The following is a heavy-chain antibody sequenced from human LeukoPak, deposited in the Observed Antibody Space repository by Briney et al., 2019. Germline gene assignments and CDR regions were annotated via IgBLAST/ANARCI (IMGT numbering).Heavy chain of an antibody. V-gene: IGHV1-24*01. Sequence: VSVKVSCKVSGYTLTELSIYWVRQAPGKGLEWMGGFDPEDGETIYGQKFQGRVTMTEDTSTDTAYMELSSLRSEDTAVYYCATSSGGDWGQGTLVTVSS. CDR1: GYTLTELS. CDR3: ATSSGGD. J-gene: IGHJ4*02. D-gene: IGHD2-21*01. CDR2: FDPEDGET.